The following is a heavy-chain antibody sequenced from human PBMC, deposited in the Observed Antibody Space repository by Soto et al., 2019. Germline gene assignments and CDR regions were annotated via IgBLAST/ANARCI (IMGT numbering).Heavy chain of an antibody. CDR2: MNPNSGNT. D-gene: IGHD6-6*01. V-gene: IGHV1-8*01. CDR1: GYTFTSYD. CDR3: ASARGESDAFDV. J-gene: IGHJ3*01. Sequence: ASVKVSCKASGYTFTSYDINWVRQATGQGLEWMGWMNPNSGNTGYAQKFQGRVTMTRNTSISTAYMELSSLRSEYTAVYYCASARGESDAFDVWGQGTMVTVSS.